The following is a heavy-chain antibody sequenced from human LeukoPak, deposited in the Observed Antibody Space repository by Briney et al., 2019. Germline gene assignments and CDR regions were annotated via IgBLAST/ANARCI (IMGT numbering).Heavy chain of an antibody. J-gene: IGHJ3*02. CDR1: GGTFSSYA. V-gene: IGHV1-69*13. CDR3: ARDNAVGATSAFDI. Sequence: SVKVSCKASGGTFSSYAIGWVRQAPGQGLEWMGGIIPIFGTANYAQKFQGRVTITADESTSTAYMELSSLRSEDTAVYYCARDNAVGATSAFDIWGQGTMVTVSS. D-gene: IGHD1-26*01. CDR2: IIPIFGTA.